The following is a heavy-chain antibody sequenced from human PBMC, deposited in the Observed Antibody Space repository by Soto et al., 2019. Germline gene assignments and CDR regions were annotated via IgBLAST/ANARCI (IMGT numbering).Heavy chain of an antibody. CDR3: ARGDWWLFDY. CDR2: INAGNGNT. CDR1: GYTFTSYA. V-gene: IGHV1-3*05. Sequence: QVQLVQSGAEEKKPGASVKVSCKASGYTFTSYAMHWVRQAPGQRLEWMGWINAGNGNTEYSQKFQGRVTITRDTSASTACMELSSLRSEDTAVYYCARGDWWLFDYWGQGTLVTVSS. D-gene: IGHD2-8*02. J-gene: IGHJ4*02.